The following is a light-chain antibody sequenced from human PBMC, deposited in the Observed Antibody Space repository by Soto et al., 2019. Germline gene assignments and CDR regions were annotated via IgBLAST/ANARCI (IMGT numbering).Light chain of an antibody. J-gene: IGLJ2*01. Sequence: QAVVTQPPSVSGAPGQRVTLSCTGSSSNIGAGYDVHWYQQLPGTAPKLLIYGNSNRPSGVPDRFSGSKSGTSAFLAITGLQAEDEDDYYCQSYDSSLDVVFGGGTKLTVL. CDR1: SSNIGAGYD. CDR3: QSYDSSLDVV. V-gene: IGLV1-40*01. CDR2: GNS.